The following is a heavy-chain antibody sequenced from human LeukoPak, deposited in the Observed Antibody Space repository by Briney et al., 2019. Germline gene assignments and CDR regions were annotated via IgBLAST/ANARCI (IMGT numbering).Heavy chain of an antibody. Sequence: PGGSLRLSCAASGFTFSSYSMNWVRQAPGKGLEWVSSISSSSSTIYYADSVKGRFTISRDNAKNSLYLQMNSLRAEDTAVYYCARDSTWIQLWKFDYWGQGTLVTVSS. V-gene: IGHV3-48*01. CDR3: ARDSTWIQLWKFDY. D-gene: IGHD5-18*01. CDR2: ISSSSSTI. CDR1: GFTFSSYS. J-gene: IGHJ4*02.